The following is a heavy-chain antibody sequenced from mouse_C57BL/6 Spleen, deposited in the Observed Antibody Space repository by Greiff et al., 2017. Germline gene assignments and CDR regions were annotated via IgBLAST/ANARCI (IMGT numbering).Heavy chain of an antibody. J-gene: IGHJ1*03. Sequence: EVKLVESGGGLVQSGRSLRLSCATSGFTFSDFYMEWVRQAPGKGLEWIAASRNKANDYTTEYSASVKGRFIVSRDTSQSILYLQMNALRAEDTAIYYCARDAGISYWYFDVWGTGTTVTVSS. CDR2: SRNKANDYTT. V-gene: IGHV7-1*01. CDR3: ARDAGISYWYFDV. CDR1: GFTFSDFY.